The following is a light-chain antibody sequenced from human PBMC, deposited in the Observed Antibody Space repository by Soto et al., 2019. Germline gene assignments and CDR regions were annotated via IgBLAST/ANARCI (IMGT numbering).Light chain of an antibody. Sequence: QSALTQPASVSGSPGQSITISCTGTSSDVGGYNYVSWYQQHPGKAPKLMIYEVSNRPPGVSNRFSGSKSGNTASLTISGLQAEDGDDYYCCSYTTSSMGFGGGTKRTVL. CDR2: EVS. J-gene: IGLJ2*01. CDR3: CSYTTSSMG. V-gene: IGLV2-14*01. CDR1: SSDVGGYNY.